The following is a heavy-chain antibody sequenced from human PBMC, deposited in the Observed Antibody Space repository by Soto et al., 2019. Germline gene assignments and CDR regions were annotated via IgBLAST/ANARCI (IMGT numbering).Heavy chain of an antibody. V-gene: IGHV1-69*01. D-gene: IGHD4-17*01. CDR2: IIPIFGTA. Sequence: QVQLVQSGAEVKKPGSSVKVSCKASGGTFSSYAISWVRQAPGQGLEWMEGIIPIFGTANYAQKFQGRVTITADESTSTAYMELSSLRSEDTAVYYCARSRTTVVTYYYYGMDVWGQGTTVTVSS. J-gene: IGHJ6*02. CDR1: GGTFSSYA. CDR3: ARSRTTVVTYYYYGMDV.